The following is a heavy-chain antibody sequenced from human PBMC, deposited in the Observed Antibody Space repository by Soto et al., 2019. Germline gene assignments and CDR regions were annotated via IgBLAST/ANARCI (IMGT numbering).Heavy chain of an antibody. CDR1: GYTFIRSG. CDR3: ASDYPGVLLWFGELFGMDV. CDR2: ISVYNGNR. V-gene: IGHV1-18*01. Sequence: QVQLVQSGAEVKKPGASVKVSCKASGYTFIRSGISWVRQAPGQGLEWMGWISVYNGNRNYAEKFQDRVTMTTDTSTTTAYMELRSLRSDDTAVYYCASDYPGVLLWFGELFGMDVWGQGTTVTVSS. D-gene: IGHD3-10*01. J-gene: IGHJ6*02.